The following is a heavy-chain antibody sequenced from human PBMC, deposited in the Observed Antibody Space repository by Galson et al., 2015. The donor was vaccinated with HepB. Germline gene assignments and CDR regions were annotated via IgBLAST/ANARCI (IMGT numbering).Heavy chain of an antibody. CDR3: VKDNGYFSSFFDY. CDR1: GFTFSSYA. D-gene: IGHD5-24*01. V-gene: IGHV3-23*01. J-gene: IGHJ4*02. Sequence: SLRLSCAASGFTFSSYAMSWVRRAPGKGLQWLSIISSSGDLRRYADSVKGRFTVSRDNSGNSLYLQMIGLRDDDTAIYYCVKDNGYFSSFFDYWGQGTPVTVSS. CDR2: ISSSGDLR.